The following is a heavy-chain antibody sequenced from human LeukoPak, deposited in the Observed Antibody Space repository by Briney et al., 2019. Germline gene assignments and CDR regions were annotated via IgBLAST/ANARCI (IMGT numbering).Heavy chain of an antibody. CDR2: MNPNSGNT. Sequence: GASVKVSCKASGYTFSSYDINWVRQATGQGLEWMGWMNPNSGNTAYAQKFQGRVTMSRDTPISTAYMELSSLRSEDTAVYYCARLPKYSRPLDYWGQGTLATVSS. CDR3: ARLPKYSRPLDY. V-gene: IGHV1-8*02. CDR1: GYTFSSYD. J-gene: IGHJ4*02. D-gene: IGHD6-6*01.